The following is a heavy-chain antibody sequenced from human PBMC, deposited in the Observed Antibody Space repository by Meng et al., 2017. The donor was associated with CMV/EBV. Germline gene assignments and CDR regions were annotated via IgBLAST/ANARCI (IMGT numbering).Heavy chain of an antibody. CDR3: ARDSAEKGVSDAFDI. J-gene: IGHJ3*02. CDR2: ISAYNGNT. Sequence: ASVKVSCKASGYTFTSYGISWVRPAPGQGLEWMGWISAYNGNTNYAQKLQGRVTMTTDTSTSTAYMELRSLRSDDTAVYYCARDSAEKGVSDAFDIWGQGTMVTVSS. CDR1: GYTFTSYG. V-gene: IGHV1-18*01.